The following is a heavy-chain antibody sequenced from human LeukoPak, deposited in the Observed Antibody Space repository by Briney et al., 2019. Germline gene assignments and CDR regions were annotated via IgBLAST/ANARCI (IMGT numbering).Heavy chain of an antibody. Sequence: ASVKVSCRVSGYTFTDYFIHWVRQAPGQGLEWMGWTSPKSGDTKYTHKFQGRVTMTRDTSISTVYMELGRLTFDDPAVYYCARDTYGTLDYWGQGTLVTVSS. CDR1: GYTFTDYF. J-gene: IGHJ4*02. CDR2: TSPKSGDT. V-gene: IGHV1-2*02. CDR3: ARDTYGTLDY. D-gene: IGHD4-17*01.